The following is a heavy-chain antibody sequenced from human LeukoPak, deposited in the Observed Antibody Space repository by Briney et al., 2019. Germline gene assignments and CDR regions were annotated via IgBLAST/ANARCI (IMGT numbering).Heavy chain of an antibody. Sequence: GGSLRLSCAVSGFTFSSYWMTWVRQAPGKGLEWVAKIKEDGSEKYYVDSVKGRFTVSRDNVKNSLFLQMNSLRAEDTAAYYCARLHSAIYYGDAFDIWGQGTMVTVSS. CDR3: ARLHSAIYYGDAFDI. D-gene: IGHD1-26*01. CDR2: IKEDGSEK. CDR1: GFTFSSYW. J-gene: IGHJ3*02. V-gene: IGHV3-7*03.